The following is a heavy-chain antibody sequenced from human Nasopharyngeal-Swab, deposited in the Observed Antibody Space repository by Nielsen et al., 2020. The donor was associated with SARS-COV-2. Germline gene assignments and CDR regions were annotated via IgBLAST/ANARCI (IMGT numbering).Heavy chain of an antibody. CDR2: ISYDGSNR. V-gene: IGHV3-30-3*01. J-gene: IGHJ4*02. CDR1: GFTFSSYA. Sequence: GRSLRLSCAASGFTFSSYAMHWVRQAPGKGLEWVAVISYDGSNRYYADSVKGRFTISIDNSKNKLYLQMNSLRAEFTAVYYCARDEGCFDYWGQGTLVTASS. D-gene: IGHD2-15*01. CDR3: ARDEGCFDY.